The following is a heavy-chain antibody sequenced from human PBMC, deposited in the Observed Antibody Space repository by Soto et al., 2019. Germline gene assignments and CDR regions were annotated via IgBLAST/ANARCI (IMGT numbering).Heavy chain of an antibody. D-gene: IGHD3-3*01. V-gene: IGHV4-34*01. CDR3: ERNGSYYDFWSGYYFGGGMDV. Sequence: PSETLSLTCGVYGGSFSGYYWSWIRQPPGKGLEWIGEINHSGSTNYNPSLKSRVTISVDTSKNQFSLKLSSVTAADTAVYYCERNGSYYDFWSGYYFGGGMDVWGQGTTVTVSS. CDR1: GGSFSGYY. CDR2: INHSGST. J-gene: IGHJ6*02.